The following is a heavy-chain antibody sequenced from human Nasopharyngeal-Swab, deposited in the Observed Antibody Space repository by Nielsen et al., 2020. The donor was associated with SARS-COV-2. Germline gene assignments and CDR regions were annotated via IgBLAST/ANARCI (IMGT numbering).Heavy chain of an antibody. CDR1: GYSISSGYY. Sequence: SETLSLTCTVSGYSISSGYYWGWIRQPPGKGLEWIGSIYHSGSTYYNPSLKTRVTISVDTSKNQFSLRLSSVTAADTAVYYCAGLRDYANYYMDVWGKGTTVTVSS. J-gene: IGHJ6*03. CDR3: AGLRDYANYYMDV. D-gene: IGHD4-17*01. CDR2: IYHSGST. V-gene: IGHV4-38-2*02.